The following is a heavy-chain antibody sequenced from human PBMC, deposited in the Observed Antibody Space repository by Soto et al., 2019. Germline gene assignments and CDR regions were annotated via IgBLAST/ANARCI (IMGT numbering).Heavy chain of an antibody. Sequence: QVQLVESGGGVVQPGRSLRLSCAASGFTFSSYAMHWVRQAPGKGLEWVAVISYDGSNKYYADSVKGRFTISRDNSKNTLYLQMNSLRAEDTAVYYCARGMSGWGQGTLVTVSS. CDR3: ARGMSG. CDR1: GFTFSSYA. J-gene: IGHJ4*02. V-gene: IGHV3-30-3*01. CDR2: ISYDGSNK.